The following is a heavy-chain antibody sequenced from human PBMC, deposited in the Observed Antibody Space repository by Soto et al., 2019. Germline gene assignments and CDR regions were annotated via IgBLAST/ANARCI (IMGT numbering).Heavy chain of an antibody. V-gene: IGHV3-23*01. CDR2: ISDRGDTT. CDR1: GFTISSYA. CDR3: AKDKPGPTSFDY. J-gene: IGHJ4*02. D-gene: IGHD1-1*01. Sequence: PGGSLRLSCAASGFTISSYAMYWVRQAPGKGLEWVSAISDRGDTTHYADSVKGRFTISRDTSKNTLYLQLNTLRADDTAVYYSAKDKPGPTSFDYCGQAPLVTVSS.